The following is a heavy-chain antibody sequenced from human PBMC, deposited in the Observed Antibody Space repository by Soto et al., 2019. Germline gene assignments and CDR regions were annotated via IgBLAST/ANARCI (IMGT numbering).Heavy chain of an antibody. CDR1: GGSIGGYY. Sequence: PSETLSLTCTLSGGSIGGYYWSWIRQPPGKGLEWIGYVYYSGSTKYNPSLESRVTISVDMSNNQFSLMLTSVTAADTAVYYCAKYRRTDAEGYRLDFWGQGTLVTVSS. V-gene: IGHV4-59*01. J-gene: IGHJ4*02. CDR3: AKYRRTDAEGYRLDF. CDR2: VYYSGST. D-gene: IGHD5-12*01.